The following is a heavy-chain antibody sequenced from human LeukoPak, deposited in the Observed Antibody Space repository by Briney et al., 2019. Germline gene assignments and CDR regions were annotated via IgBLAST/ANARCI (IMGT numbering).Heavy chain of an antibody. CDR2: VYQSGIT. Sequence: SETLSLTCAVSGYSISSGYYWGWIRQPPGKGLEWIGNVYQSGITYYNASLKSRVTISVDTSKNQFSLKLNSVTAADTAVYYCARHSIYDSSGYPFDYWGQGTLVTVSS. J-gene: IGHJ4*02. CDR1: GYSISSGYY. V-gene: IGHV4-38-2*01. CDR3: ARHSIYDSSGYPFDY. D-gene: IGHD3-22*01.